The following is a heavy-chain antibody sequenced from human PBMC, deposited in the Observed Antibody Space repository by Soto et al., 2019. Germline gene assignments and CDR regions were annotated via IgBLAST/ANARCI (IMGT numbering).Heavy chain of an antibody. V-gene: IGHV3-30*18. Sequence: QVHLVESGGGVVQPGQSLRLSCAASGFTFSTYAMHWLRQAPGKGLEWVAIISYDATNKFYGDSVKGRFTISRDNSKNTLYLQMNSLRPEDTAVYSCAQTDAGGRSSPICHLDYWGQGTLVTVSS. CDR3: AQTDAGGRSSPICHLDY. CDR1: GFTFSTYA. J-gene: IGHJ4*02. D-gene: IGHD6-19*01. CDR2: ISYDATNK.